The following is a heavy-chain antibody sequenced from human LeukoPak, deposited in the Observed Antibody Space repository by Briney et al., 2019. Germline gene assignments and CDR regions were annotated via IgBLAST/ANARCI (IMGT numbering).Heavy chain of an antibody. Sequence: ASVKVSCKPPGYTFISYGISWLRQAPVQGLESMGWINPNSGGTNYAQKFQGRITMTRDTSISTAYMELSRLRSDDTAVYYCARDLNPDYYYGMDVWGQGTTVTVSS. V-gene: IGHV1-2*02. CDR2: INPNSGGT. D-gene: IGHD1-14*01. J-gene: IGHJ6*01. CDR3: ARDLNPDYYYGMDV. CDR1: GYTFISYG.